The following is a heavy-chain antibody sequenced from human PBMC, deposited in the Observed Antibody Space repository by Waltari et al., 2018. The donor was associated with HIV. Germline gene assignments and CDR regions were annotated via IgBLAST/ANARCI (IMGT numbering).Heavy chain of an antibody. V-gene: IGHV5-51*03. CDR1: GYTFNKYW. CDR2: IYPSDSDA. CDR3: ARRIIGYFDS. J-gene: IGHJ4*02. D-gene: IGHD1-20*01. Sequence: EVQLVQSGAEVKKPGESLKISCEGSGYTFNKYWIGWVRQMPGKGLEWVGIIYPSDSDARYSPSFQGQVTISADKSINTAYLQWSSLKASDTAMYYCARRIIGYFDSWGQGTLVTVSS.